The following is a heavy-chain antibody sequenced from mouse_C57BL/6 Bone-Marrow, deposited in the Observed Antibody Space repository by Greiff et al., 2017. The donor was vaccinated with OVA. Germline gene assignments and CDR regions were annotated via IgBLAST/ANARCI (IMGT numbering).Heavy chain of an antibody. J-gene: IGHJ3*01. CDR1: GFTFSSYA. CDR2: ISDGGSYT. CDR3: AELGRFAY. V-gene: IGHV5-4*01. Sequence: EVQLVESGGGLVKPGGSLKLSCAASGFTFSSYAMSWVRQTPEKRLEWVATISDGGSYTYYPDNVQGRFTISRDNAKNNLYLQMSHLKSEDTAMYYCAELGRFAYWGQGTLVTVSA. D-gene: IGHD4-1*01.